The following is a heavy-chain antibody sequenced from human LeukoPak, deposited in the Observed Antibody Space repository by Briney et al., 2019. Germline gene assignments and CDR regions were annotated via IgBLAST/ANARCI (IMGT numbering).Heavy chain of an antibody. CDR3: ARGYSSSSKGDFDY. CDR1: GGSISSGSYY. D-gene: IGHD6-6*01. J-gene: IGHJ4*02. Sequence: SETLSLTCTVSGGSISSGSYYWSWIRQPAGKGLEWIGRIYTSGSTNYNPSLKSRVTISVDTPKNQFSLKLSSVTAADTAVYYCARGYSSSSKGDFDYWGQGTLVTVSS. V-gene: IGHV4-61*02. CDR2: IYTSGST.